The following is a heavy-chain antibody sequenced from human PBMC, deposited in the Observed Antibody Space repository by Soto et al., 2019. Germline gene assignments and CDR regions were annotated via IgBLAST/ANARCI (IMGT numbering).Heavy chain of an antibody. CDR2: ISWNSGSI. CDR3: AKDIGIAVSVWKGGFDY. CDR1: GFTFDDYA. Sequence: EVQLVESGGGLVQPGRSLRLSCAASGFTFDDYAMHWVRQAPGKGLEWVSGISWNSGSIGYADSVKGRFTISRDNAKNSLYLQMNSLRAEDTALYYCAKDIGIAVSVWKGGFDYWGQGTLVTVSS. D-gene: IGHD6-19*01. J-gene: IGHJ4*02. V-gene: IGHV3-9*01.